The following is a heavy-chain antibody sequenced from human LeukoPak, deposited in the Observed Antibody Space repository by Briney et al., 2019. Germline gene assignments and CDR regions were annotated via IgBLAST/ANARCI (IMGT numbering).Heavy chain of an antibody. CDR3: ARENYYDSSGYQGGFDY. Sequence: PGGSLRLSCAASGFTFSIYSMNWVRQAPGKGLEWVSSISSSSSYIYYADSVKGRFTISRDNAKTSLYLQMNSLRAEDTAVYYCARENYYDSSGYQGGFDYWGQGTLVTVSS. J-gene: IGHJ4*02. CDR1: GFTFSIYS. D-gene: IGHD3-22*01. CDR2: ISSSSSYI. V-gene: IGHV3-21*01.